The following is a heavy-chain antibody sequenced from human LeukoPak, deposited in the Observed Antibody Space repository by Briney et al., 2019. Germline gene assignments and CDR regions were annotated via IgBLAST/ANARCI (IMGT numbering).Heavy chain of an antibody. CDR2: ISSSGTTI. V-gene: IGHV3-48*03. CDR1: GFTFSSYE. D-gene: IGHD6-19*01. Sequence: PGGSLRLSCAASGFTFSSYEMNWVRQAPGKGLEWVSYISSSGTTIYYADSVNGRFTISRDNAKNALYLQMNSLRAEDTAVYYCAREAAGYSSGWSVQWGQGTLLTVSS. J-gene: IGHJ4*02. CDR3: AREAAGYSSGWSVQ.